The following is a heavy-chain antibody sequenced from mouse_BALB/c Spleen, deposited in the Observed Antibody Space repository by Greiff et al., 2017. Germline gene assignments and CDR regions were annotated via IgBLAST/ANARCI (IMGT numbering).Heavy chain of an antibody. J-gene: IGHJ4*01. CDR1: GFTFSSFG. V-gene: IGHV5-17*02. CDR2: ISSGSSTI. D-gene: IGHD2-14*01. Sequence: EVNVVESGGGLVQPGGSRKLSCAASGFTFSSFGMHWVRQAPEKGLEWVAYISSGSSTIYYADTVKGRFTITRDNPKNTLFLQMTSLRSEDTAMYYCARSYYRYDENYAMDYWGQGTSVTVSS. CDR3: ARSYYRYDENYAMDY.